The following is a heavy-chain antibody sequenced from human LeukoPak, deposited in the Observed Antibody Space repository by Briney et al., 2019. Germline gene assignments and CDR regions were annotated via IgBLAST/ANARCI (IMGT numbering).Heavy chain of an antibody. CDR1: GFAFSSSG. D-gene: IGHD1-26*01. CDR2: IWNDGSNE. Sequence: GGSLRLSCATFGFAFSSSGMHWVRQAPGKGLEWVAVIWNDGSNEYYADSVKGRFTISRDNSKNTLYLQMNSLRAEDTAVYYCAKDYGWNAIVRDTAGFDFWGQGTLVTVSS. J-gene: IGHJ4*02. CDR3: AKDYGWNAIVRDTAGFDF. V-gene: IGHV3-30*02.